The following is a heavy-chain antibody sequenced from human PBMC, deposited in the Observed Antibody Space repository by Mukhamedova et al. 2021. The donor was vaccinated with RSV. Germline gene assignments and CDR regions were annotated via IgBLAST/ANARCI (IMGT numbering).Heavy chain of an antibody. V-gene: IGHV3-48*03. J-gene: IGHJ4*02. CDR2: ISSSGSTI. CDR3: ARLSSGWYYFDY. D-gene: IGHD6-19*01. Sequence: ISSSGSTIYYADSVKGRFTISRDNAKNPLYLQMNSLRAEDTAVYYCARLSSGWYYFDYWGQGTLVTVSS.